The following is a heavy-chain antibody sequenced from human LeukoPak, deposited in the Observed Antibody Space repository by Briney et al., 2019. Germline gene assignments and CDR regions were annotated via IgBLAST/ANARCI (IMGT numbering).Heavy chain of an antibody. Sequence: SLKISCKGSGYSFTSYWIRWVRQMPVKSLEWMGIIYPGDSDTRYSPSFQGQVTISADKSISTAYLQWSSLKAADTAMYYCARRQDILTGYNFDYWGQGTLVTVSS. CDR3: ARRQDILTGYNFDY. D-gene: IGHD3-9*01. J-gene: IGHJ4*02. CDR1: GYSFTSYW. CDR2: IYPGDSDT. V-gene: IGHV5-51*01.